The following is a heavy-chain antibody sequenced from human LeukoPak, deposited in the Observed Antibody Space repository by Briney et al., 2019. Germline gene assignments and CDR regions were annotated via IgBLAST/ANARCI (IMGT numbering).Heavy chain of an antibody. CDR2: ISYSGST. J-gene: IGHJ4*02. Sequence: SETLSLTCTVSGGSISTSNYYWGWIRQPPGKGLEWIGSISYSGSTYYNPSLKSRVTISADTSKNQFSLKLSSVTAADTAVYYCTRDRGQWLVDYWGQGTLVTVSS. V-gene: IGHV4-39*07. CDR1: GGSISTSNYY. CDR3: TRDRGQWLVDY. D-gene: IGHD6-19*01.